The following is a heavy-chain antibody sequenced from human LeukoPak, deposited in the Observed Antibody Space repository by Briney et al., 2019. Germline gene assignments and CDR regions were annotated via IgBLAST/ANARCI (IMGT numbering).Heavy chain of an antibody. V-gene: IGHV4-39*07. J-gene: IGHJ4*02. Sequence: PSETLSLTCTVSGGSISSSSYYWGWIRQPPGKGLEWIGSIYYSGSTYYNPSLKSRVTISVDRSKNQFSLKLSSVTAADTAVYYCARGVSATLYIDYWGQGTLVTVSS. CDR1: GGSISSSSYY. D-gene: IGHD6-6*01. CDR2: IYYSGST. CDR3: ARGVSATLYIDY.